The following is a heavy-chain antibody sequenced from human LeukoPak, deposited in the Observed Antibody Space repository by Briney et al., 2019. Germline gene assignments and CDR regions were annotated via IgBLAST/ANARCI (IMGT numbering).Heavy chain of an antibody. CDR1: GFTFANYA. J-gene: IGHJ4*02. CDR2: VRGSGGET. Sequence: GGSLTLSCAASGFTFANYAMSWVRQAPGKGPEWVSSVRGSGGETHSTDSVWGRFTISRDYSKGTLYLQMSSLRAEDTAVYYCAKVPHYGGNSPYFDSWGQGTLVTVSS. D-gene: IGHD4-23*01. CDR3: AKVPHYGGNSPYFDS. V-gene: IGHV3-23*01.